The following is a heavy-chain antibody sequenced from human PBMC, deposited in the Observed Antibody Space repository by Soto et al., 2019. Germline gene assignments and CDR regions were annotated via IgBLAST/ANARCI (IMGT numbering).Heavy chain of an antibody. V-gene: IGHV1-3*01. CDR2: INAGNGNT. Sequence: AASVKVSCKASGYTFTSYAMHWVRQAPGQRLEWMGWINAGNGNTKYSQKFQGRVTITRDASASTAYMELSSLRSEDTAVYYCARSPTPELRLGLYYYGMDVWGQGTTVTVSS. CDR1: GYTFTSYA. CDR3: ARSPTPELRLGLYYYGMDV. D-gene: IGHD1-7*01. J-gene: IGHJ6*02.